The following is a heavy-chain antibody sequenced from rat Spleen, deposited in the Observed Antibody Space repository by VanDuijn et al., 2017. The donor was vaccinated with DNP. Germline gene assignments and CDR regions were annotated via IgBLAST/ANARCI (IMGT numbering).Heavy chain of an antibody. Sequence: EVQLQESGPGLVKPSQSLSLTCSVTGYSITSNYWAWIRKFPGNKMEWIGYISYSGSTGYNPSLKGRISITRDTSKNQFFLQLNSVAAEDTATYYCTTWNTYHWYFDFWGPGTMVTVSS. V-gene: IGHV3-1*01. J-gene: IGHJ1*01. CDR3: TTWNTYHWYFDF. CDR1: GYSITSNY. CDR2: ISYSGST.